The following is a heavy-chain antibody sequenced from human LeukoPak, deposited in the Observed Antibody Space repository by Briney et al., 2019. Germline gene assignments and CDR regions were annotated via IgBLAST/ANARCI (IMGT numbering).Heavy chain of an antibody. CDR1: GFTFSSYS. D-gene: IGHD3-10*01. CDR3: ARYGSGSYVPSPVDY. J-gene: IGHJ4*02. CDR2: ISRSSSYI. V-gene: IGHV3-21*01. Sequence: PGGSLRLSCAASGFTFSSYSMNWVRQAPGKGLEWVSSISRSSSYIYYADSVKGRFTISRDNAKNSLYLQMNSLRAEDTAVYYCARYGSGSYVPSPVDYWGQGTLVTVSS.